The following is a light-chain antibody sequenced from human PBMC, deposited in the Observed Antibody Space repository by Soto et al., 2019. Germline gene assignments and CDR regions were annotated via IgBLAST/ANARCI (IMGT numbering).Light chain of an antibody. Sequence: QSALTQPASVSGSPGQSVTISCAGTSNDVGAYNFVSWYQQHPGKAPKLIIYAVIKRPSGVPDRFSGSKSGNTASLTISGLQTEDEADYYCCSYATSFWVFGGGTKVTVL. CDR3: CSYATSFWV. V-gene: IGLV2-11*01. CDR2: AVI. J-gene: IGLJ3*02. CDR1: SNDVGAYNF.